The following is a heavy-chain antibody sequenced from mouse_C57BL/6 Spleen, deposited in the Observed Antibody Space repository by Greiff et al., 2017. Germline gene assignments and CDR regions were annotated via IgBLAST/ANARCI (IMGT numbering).Heavy chain of an antibody. CDR1: GYTFTDYE. CDR3: TRENYAMDY. CDR2: IDPETGGT. J-gene: IGHJ4*01. Sequence: QVQLQQSGAELVRPGASVTLSCKASGYTFTDYEMHWVKQTPVHGLEWIGAIDPETGGTAYNQKFKGKAILTADKSSSTAYMELRSLTSEDSAVYYCTRENYAMDYWGQGTSGTVSS. V-gene: IGHV1-15*01.